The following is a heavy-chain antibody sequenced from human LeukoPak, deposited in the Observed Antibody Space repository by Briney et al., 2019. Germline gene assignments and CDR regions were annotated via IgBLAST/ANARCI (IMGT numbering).Heavy chain of an antibody. Sequence: GGSLRLSCEASGFTFDDYAMHWVRQAPGKGLEWVSLISGDGGGTYYADSVKGRFTISRDNSKNSLYLQMNSLRTEDTALYYCAKEAKNWNYNWFDPWGQGTLVTVSS. CDR1: GFTFDDYA. V-gene: IGHV3-43*02. D-gene: IGHD1-7*01. CDR2: ISGDGGGT. CDR3: AKEAKNWNYNWFDP. J-gene: IGHJ5*02.